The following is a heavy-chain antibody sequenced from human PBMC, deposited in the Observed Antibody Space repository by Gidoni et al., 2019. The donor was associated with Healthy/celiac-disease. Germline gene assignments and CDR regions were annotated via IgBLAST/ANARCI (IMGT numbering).Heavy chain of an antibody. V-gene: IGHV3-23*01. D-gene: IGHD6-13*01. J-gene: IGHJ3*02. CDR2: ISGSGGST. Sequence: EVQLLESGGGLVQPGGSLGLSCAASGFPFRIYARSWVRQAPGKGLAWVSAISGSGGSTYYADSVKGRFTISRDNSKNTLYLQMNSLRAEDTAVYYCAKVRRVSHSSSWYEDDAFDIWGQGTMVTVSS. CDR3: AKVRRVSHSSSWYEDDAFDI. CDR1: GFPFRIYA.